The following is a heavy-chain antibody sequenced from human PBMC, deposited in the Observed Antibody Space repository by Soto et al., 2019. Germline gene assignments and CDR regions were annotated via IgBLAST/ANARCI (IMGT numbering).Heavy chain of an antibody. D-gene: IGHD2-15*01. CDR2: IRNKAYGGTT. CDR1: GFTFGDHA. J-gene: IGHJ4*02. Sequence: EVQLVASGGGLVQPGRSLRLSCSASGFTFGDHAMSWFRQAPGKGLEWVAFIRNKAYGGTTEYAASVRGRFTISRDASNSNAYLQMNSLKTEDTAVYYCTKGVRGYCTGSSCPRHDYWGQGTLVTVSS. CDR3: TKGVRGYCTGSSCPRHDY. V-gene: IGHV3-49*03.